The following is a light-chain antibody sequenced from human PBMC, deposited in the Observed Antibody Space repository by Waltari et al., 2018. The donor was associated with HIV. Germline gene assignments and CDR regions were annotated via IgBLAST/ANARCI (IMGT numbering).Light chain of an antibody. V-gene: IGLV2-8*01. J-gene: IGLJ6*01. Sequence: QSALTQPPSASGSLGPSVTIPCPGTSSDVGGYEYVPWYQHPPDKAPKLIIYEVNKRPSGVPDRFSGSKSDNTASLTVAGLQDDDEAHYYCASYGDTNRVLFGGGTRVTVL. CDR1: SSDVGGYEY. CDR3: ASYGDTNRVL. CDR2: EVN.